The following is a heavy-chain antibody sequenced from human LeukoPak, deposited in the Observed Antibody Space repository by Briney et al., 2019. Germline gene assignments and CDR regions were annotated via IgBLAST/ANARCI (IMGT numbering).Heavy chain of an antibody. D-gene: IGHD2-21*01. CDR2: IFSSGST. Sequence: SETLSLTCTVSGGSISSGGYYWSWIRQHPGKGLEWIGCIFSSGSTYYNPSLQSRVTFSLDKSNNHFALKLTSLTAADTAVYYCARGLAHGGIANWFDPWGQGTLVTVSS. V-gene: IGHV4-31*03. CDR3: ARGLAHGGIANWFDP. J-gene: IGHJ5*02. CDR1: GGSISSGGYY.